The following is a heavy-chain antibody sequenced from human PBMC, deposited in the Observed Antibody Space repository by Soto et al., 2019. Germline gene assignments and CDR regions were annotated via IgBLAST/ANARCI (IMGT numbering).Heavy chain of an antibody. CDR1: GFTFNDYY. J-gene: IGHJ5*02. V-gene: IGHV3-11*01. Sequence: PWGSLRLSCVASGFTFNDYYMNWIRQAPGKGLEWVSYITKSGSTMFYADSVKGRFTISRDNTKSSLYLQMHSLRADDTAIYYCASLHCSSTSCQNNWFDPWGKGT. D-gene: IGHD2-2*01. CDR2: ITKSGSTM. CDR3: ASLHCSSTSCQNNWFDP.